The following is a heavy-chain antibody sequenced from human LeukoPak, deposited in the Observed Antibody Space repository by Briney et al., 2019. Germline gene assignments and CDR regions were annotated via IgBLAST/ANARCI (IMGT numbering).Heavy chain of an antibody. Sequence: PSQTLSLTCTVSGGSISSGGYYWSWIRQHPGKGLEWIGYIYYSGSTYYNPSLKSRLTISVDTSKNQFSLKLSSVTAADTAVYYCARGYYDVLTNYPKNFDQWGQGTLVTVSS. V-gene: IGHV4-30-4*08. J-gene: IGHJ4*02. CDR3: ARGYYDVLTNYPKNFDQ. CDR1: GGSISSGGYY. D-gene: IGHD3-9*01. CDR2: IYYSGST.